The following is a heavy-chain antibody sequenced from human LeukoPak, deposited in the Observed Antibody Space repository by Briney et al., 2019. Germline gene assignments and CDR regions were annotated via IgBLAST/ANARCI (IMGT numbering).Heavy chain of an antibody. CDR2: INHSGST. CDR1: GGSFSGYY. Sequence: SETLSLTCAVYGGSFSGYYWSWIRQPPGKGLEWIGEINHSGSTNYNPSLKSRVTISVDTSKNQFSLKLSSVTAADTAVYYCARGGRQLWPYYWGQGTLVTVSS. J-gene: IGHJ4*02. CDR3: ARGGRQLWPYY. D-gene: IGHD5-18*01. V-gene: IGHV4-34*01.